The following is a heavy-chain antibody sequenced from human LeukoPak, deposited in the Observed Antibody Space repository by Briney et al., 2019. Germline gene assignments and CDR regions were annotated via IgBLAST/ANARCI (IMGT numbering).Heavy chain of an antibody. CDR1: GGSISSYY. D-gene: IGHD6-13*01. V-gene: IGHV4-59*08. Sequence: SETLSLTCTVSGGSISSYYWSWIRQPPGRGLEWIGYIYYSGSTNYNPSLKSRVTISVDTSKNQFSLKLSSVTAADTAVYYCARIAAAGNFDPWGQGTLVTVSS. J-gene: IGHJ5*02. CDR3: ARIAAAGNFDP. CDR2: IYYSGST.